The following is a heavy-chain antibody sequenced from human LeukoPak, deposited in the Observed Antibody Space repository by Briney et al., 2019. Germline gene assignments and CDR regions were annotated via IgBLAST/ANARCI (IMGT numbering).Heavy chain of an antibody. CDR3: TTASPPGP. D-gene: IGHD3-10*01. CDR2: IKSKTDGGTT. CDR1: EFTVSSNY. Sequence: GGSLRLSCAASEFTVSSNYMSWVRQAPGKGLEWVGRIKSKTDGGTTDYAAPVKGRFTISRDDSKNTLYLQMNSLKTEDTAVYYCTTASPPGPWGQGTLVTVSS. V-gene: IGHV3-15*01. J-gene: IGHJ5*02.